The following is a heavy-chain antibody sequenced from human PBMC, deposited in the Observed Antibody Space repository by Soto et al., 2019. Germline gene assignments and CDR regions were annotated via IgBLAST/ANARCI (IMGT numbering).Heavy chain of an antibody. J-gene: IGHJ4*02. CDR3: AAGTLGAVWTPLED. D-gene: IGHD3-16*01. Sequence: SETLSLTCDVSGGSFSYNYWTWIRQVPGKGLEWIGYVYYSGSTNYNPSLKSRVTISVDASKQQFSLKLTSVTAADTALYYCAAGTLGAVWTPLEDWGQVILVTVSS. CDR2: VYYSGST. V-gene: IGHV4-59*12. CDR1: GGSFSYNY.